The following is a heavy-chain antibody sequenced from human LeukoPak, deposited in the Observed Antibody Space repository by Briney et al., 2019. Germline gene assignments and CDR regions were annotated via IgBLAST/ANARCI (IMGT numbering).Heavy chain of an antibody. V-gene: IGHV1-18*01. D-gene: IGHD3-22*01. CDR3: ARESEEYYYDSSGYFDY. CDR1: GYTFTSYG. Sequence: ASVKVSCKASGYTFTSYGISWVRQAPGQGLEWMGWISAYNGNTNYAQKLQGRVTMTTDTSTSTAYVELRSLRSDDTAVYYCARESEEYYYDSSGYFDYWGQGTLVTVSS. CDR2: ISAYNGNT. J-gene: IGHJ4*02.